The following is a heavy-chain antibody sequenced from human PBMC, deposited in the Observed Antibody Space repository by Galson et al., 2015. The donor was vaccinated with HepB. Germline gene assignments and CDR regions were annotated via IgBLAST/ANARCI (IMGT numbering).Heavy chain of an antibody. Sequence: QSGAEVKKPGESLKISCKGSGYSFTSYWISWMRQMPGKGLEWMGRIDPSDSYTNYSPSFQGHVTISADKSISTTYLQWSSLKASDTAMYYCVRLRRRGQFIAAGYFDYWGQGILVTVSS. CDR1: GYSFTSYW. CDR3: VRLRRRGQFIAAGYFDY. CDR2: IDPSDSYT. J-gene: IGHJ4*02. D-gene: IGHD2-21*01. V-gene: IGHV5-10-1*01.